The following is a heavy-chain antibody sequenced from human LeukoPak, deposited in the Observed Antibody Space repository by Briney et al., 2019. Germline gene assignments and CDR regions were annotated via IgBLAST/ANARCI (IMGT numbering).Heavy chain of an antibody. Sequence: GGSLRLSCAASGFTFSTYSMNWVRQAPGKGLEWVAVIYHDGSDKYYADSVKGRFAISRDNSKNTLYLQMNSLRPEDTAVYYCAKDPVTVAGWGYFDYWGQGALLTVSS. CDR3: AKDPVTVAGWGYFDY. CDR1: GFTFSTYS. J-gene: IGHJ4*02. D-gene: IGHD6-19*01. CDR2: IYHDGSDK. V-gene: IGHV3-30*18.